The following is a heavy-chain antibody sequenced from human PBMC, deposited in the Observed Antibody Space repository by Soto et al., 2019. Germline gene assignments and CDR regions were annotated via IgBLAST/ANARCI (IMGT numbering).Heavy chain of an antibody. V-gene: IGHV4-61*01. CDR1: GGSVSSGSYY. D-gene: IGHD3-22*01. CDR3: ARDVNDSSGYYGVY. Sequence: QVQLQESGPGLVKPSETLSLTCTVSGGSVSSGSYYWSWIRQPPGKGLEWIGYIYYSGSTNYNPSLKRRVTISVDTSKNQFSLKLSSVTAADTAVYYCARDVNDSSGYYGVYWGQGTLVTVSS. CDR2: IYYSGST. J-gene: IGHJ4*02.